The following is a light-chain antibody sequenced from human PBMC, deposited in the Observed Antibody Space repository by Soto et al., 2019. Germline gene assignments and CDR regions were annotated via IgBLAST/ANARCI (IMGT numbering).Light chain of an antibody. CDR1: QRVISRY. CDR2: GAS. V-gene: IGKV3-20*01. CDR3: QYYGDSPRT. Sequence: ELVLTQSPGTLSLSPGARATLSCGASQRVISRYLAWYQKKPGQPPRLLIYGASTRATGIPDRFGGSGSETDFTLTISSLDPDDFAVYHCQYYGDSPRTFGQGTKVEVK. J-gene: IGKJ1*01.